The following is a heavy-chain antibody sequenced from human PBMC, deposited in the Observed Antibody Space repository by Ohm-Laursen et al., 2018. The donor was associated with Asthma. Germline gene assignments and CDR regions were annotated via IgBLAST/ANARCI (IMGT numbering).Heavy chain of an antibody. Sequence: SLRLSCAASGFTFSSYSMNWVRQAPGKGLEWVSSISSSSSYIYYADSVKGRFTISRDNAKNTLYLQMNSLRAEDTAVYYCAKGSIVGATTPPAKWGQGTLVTVSS. CDR1: GFTFSSYS. CDR3: AKGSIVGATTPPAK. CDR2: ISSSSSYI. V-gene: IGHV3-21*01. D-gene: IGHD1-26*01. J-gene: IGHJ4*02.